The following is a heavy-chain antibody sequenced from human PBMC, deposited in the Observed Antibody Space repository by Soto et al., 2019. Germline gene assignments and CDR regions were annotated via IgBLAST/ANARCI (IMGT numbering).Heavy chain of an antibody. V-gene: IGHV4-61*01. Sequence: QVQLQESGPGLVKPSETLSLTCTVSGGSVSSGSYYWSWIRQPPGKGLEWIGYIYYSGSTNYNPSLTSRVTISVDTSKNQFSLKLSSVTAADTAVYYCARDRRPVRLVRDSSSWYGLYYFDYWGQGTLVTVSS. D-gene: IGHD6-13*01. CDR1: GGSVSSGSYY. J-gene: IGHJ4*02. CDR2: IYYSGST. CDR3: ARDRRPVRLVRDSSSWYGLYYFDY.